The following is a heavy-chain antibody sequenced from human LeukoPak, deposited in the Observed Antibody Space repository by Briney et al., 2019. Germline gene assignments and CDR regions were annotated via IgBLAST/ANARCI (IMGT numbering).Heavy chain of an antibody. CDR2: INPSGGST. J-gene: IGHJ4*02. Sequence: ASVKVSCKASGYTFTSYYMHWVRQAPGQGLEWMGIINPSGGSTSYAQKFQGRVTMTRDTSTSTVYMELSSLRSEDTAVYYCARDYSTYYYDSSGYYYHRGQGTLVTVSS. CDR3: ARDYSTYYYDSSGYYYH. D-gene: IGHD3-22*01. V-gene: IGHV1-46*01. CDR1: GYTFTSYY.